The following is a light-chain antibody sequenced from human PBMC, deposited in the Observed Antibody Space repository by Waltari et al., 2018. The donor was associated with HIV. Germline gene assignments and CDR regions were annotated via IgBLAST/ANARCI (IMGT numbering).Light chain of an antibody. V-gene: IGLV1-44*01. J-gene: IGLJ2*01. CDR1: SSNLGSNT. CDR3: AAWDDSLNGVV. Sequence: QSVLTQPPSASGTPGQRVTISCSGSSSNLGSNTVNWYQQLPGTAPKLLIYSNNQRPSGVPDRFSGSKSGNSASLAISGLQSEDEADYYCAAWDDSLNGVVFGGGTKLTVL. CDR2: SNN.